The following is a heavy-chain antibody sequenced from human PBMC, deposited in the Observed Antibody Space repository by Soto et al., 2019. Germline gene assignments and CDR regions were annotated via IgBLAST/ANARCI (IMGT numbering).Heavy chain of an antibody. D-gene: IGHD6-13*01. CDR2: ISGSGGST. Sequence: EGQLLESGGGLVQPGGSLRLSCAASGFTFSSYAMSWVRQAPGKGLEWVSAISGSGGSTYYADSVKGRFTISRDNSKNTLYLQMNSLRAEDTAVYYCALGSSSSRRYYYYGMDVWGQGTTVTVSS. CDR3: ALGSSSSRRYYYYGMDV. V-gene: IGHV3-23*01. J-gene: IGHJ6*02. CDR1: GFTFSSYA.